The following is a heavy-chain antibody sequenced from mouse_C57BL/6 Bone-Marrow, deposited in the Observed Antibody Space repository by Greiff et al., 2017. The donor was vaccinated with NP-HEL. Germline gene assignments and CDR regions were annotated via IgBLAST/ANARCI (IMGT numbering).Heavy chain of an antibody. Sequence: QVQLQQPGAELVRPGSSVKLSCKASGYTFTSYWMDWVKQRPGQGLEWIGNIYPSDSDTHYNQKFKDKATLTVDKSSSTAYMQLSSLTSEDSAVYYCARGFYDYDGYYFDYWGQGTTLTVSS. CDR3: ARGFYDYDGYYFDY. CDR1: GYTFTSYW. CDR2: IYPSDSDT. D-gene: IGHD2-4*01. V-gene: IGHV1-61*01. J-gene: IGHJ2*01.